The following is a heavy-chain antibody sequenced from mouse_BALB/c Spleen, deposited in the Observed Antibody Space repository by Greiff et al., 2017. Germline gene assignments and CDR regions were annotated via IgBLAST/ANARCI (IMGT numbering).Heavy chain of an antibody. CDR1: GFTFSSYA. V-gene: IGHV5-6-5*01. J-gene: IGHJ1*01. CDR2: ISSGGST. CDR3: AREGGSSYDWYFDV. Sequence: EVHLVESGGGLVKPGGSLKLSCAASGFTFSSYAMSWVRQTPEKRLEWVASISSGGSTYYPDSVKGRFTISRDNARNILYLQMSSLRSEDTAMYYCAREGGSSYDWYFDVWGAGTTVTVSS. D-gene: IGHD1-1*01.